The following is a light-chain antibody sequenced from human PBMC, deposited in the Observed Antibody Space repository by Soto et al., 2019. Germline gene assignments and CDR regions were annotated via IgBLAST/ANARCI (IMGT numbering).Light chain of an antibody. CDR3: QQLKSHPLT. CDR2: AAS. J-gene: IGKJ4*01. Sequence: DLQLTQSPSFLSASVGDRVPITCRASQGISSYLAWYQQKPGKAPKLLIYAASTLQSGVPSRFSGSGSGTEFTLTISSLQPEDFATYYCQQLKSHPLTFGGGTKVDIK. V-gene: IGKV1-9*01. CDR1: QGISSY.